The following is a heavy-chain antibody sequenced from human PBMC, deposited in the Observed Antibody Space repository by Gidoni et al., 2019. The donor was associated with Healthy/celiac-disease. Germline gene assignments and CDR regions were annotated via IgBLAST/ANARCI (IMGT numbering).Heavy chain of an antibody. V-gene: IGHV4-39*01. Sequence: QLQLQESGPGLVKPSETLSLTCTVSGGSISSSSYYWGWIRQPPGKGLEWIGSIYYSGSNYYNPSLKSRVTISVDTSKNQFSLKLSSVTAADTAVYYCARHRRYDFWSGYYINYYFDYWGQGTLVTVSS. CDR1: GGSISSSSYY. CDR3: ARHRRYDFWSGYYINYYFDY. CDR2: IYYSGSN. D-gene: IGHD3-3*01. J-gene: IGHJ4*02.